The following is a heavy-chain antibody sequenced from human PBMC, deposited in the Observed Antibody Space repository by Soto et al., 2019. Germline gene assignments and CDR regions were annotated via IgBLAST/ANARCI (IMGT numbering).Heavy chain of an antibody. J-gene: IGHJ4*02. Sequence: GGSPRLSCAASGFPFSRKYMSWVREAPEKGLERVSVIYSGGSTYYADSVKGRFTISRHNSKNTLYLQMNSLRAEDTAVYYGASGSGSYYNDLGVHDYWGQGTLVTVSS. V-gene: IGHV3-53*04. D-gene: IGHD3-10*01. CDR1: GFPFSRKY. CDR3: ASGSGSYYNDLGVHDY. CDR2: IYSGGST.